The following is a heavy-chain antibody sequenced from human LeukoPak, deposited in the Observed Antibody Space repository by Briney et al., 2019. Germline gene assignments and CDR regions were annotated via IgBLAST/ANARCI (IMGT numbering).Heavy chain of an antibody. D-gene: IGHD1-14*01. Sequence: GGSLRLSCAASGFTFSSYAMSWVRQAPGKGLEWVSAISGSGGSTYYADSVKGRFTISRDNAKNSVYLQLKNLRVDDTAVYYCARNGGPGTADYWGQGTLVTVSS. V-gene: IGHV3-23*01. CDR1: GFTFSSYA. CDR3: ARNGGPGTADY. J-gene: IGHJ4*02. CDR2: ISGSGGST.